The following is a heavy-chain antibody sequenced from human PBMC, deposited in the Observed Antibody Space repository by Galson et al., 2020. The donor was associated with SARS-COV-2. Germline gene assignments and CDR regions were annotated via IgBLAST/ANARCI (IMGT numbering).Heavy chain of an antibody. J-gene: IGHJ6*02. CDR1: GFSLSTHGLC. D-gene: IGHD3-9*01. CDR2: INWDDDK. CDR3: ARIIGKNDILTGYYHYYGMDV. V-gene: IGHV2-70*01. Sequence: SGPTLVNPTQTLTLTCTFSGFSLSTHGLCVSWLRQPPGKALEWLALINWDDDKYYNTSLKTRLTISKDTSKNQVVLTMTNMDPVDTATYYCARIIGKNDILTGYYHYYGMDVWGQGTTVTVSS.